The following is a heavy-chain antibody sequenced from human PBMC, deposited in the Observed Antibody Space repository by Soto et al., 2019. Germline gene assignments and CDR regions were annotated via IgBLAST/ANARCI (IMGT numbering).Heavy chain of an antibody. CDR1: GFTFRSYA. V-gene: IGHV3-23*01. CDR3: ARYIPGVRYYGMDV. CDR2: IGESGTPT. D-gene: IGHD2-2*01. Sequence: PGGSQRLSCAASGFTFRSYARKWVRQAPGKGLEWVSLIGESGTPTYYADSVKGRFTISRDNSGNTLFLEMCSLRAEDTAVYYCARYIPGVRYYGMDVWGQGTTVTVSS. J-gene: IGHJ6*02.